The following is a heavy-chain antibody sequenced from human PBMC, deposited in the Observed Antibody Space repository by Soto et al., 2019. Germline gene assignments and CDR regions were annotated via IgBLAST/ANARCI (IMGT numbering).Heavy chain of an antibody. CDR3: ARDREVAARPPFGDYYYCGMDV. J-gene: IGHJ6*02. CDR1: GFTFSSYS. Sequence: EVQLVESGGGLVKPGGSLRLSCAASGFTFSSYSMNWVRQAPGKGLEWVSSISSSSSYIYYADSVKGRFTISRDNAKNSLYLQMNSLRAEDTAVYYCARDREVAARPPFGDYYYCGMDVWGQGTTVTVSS. D-gene: IGHD6-6*01. CDR2: ISSSSSYI. V-gene: IGHV3-21*01.